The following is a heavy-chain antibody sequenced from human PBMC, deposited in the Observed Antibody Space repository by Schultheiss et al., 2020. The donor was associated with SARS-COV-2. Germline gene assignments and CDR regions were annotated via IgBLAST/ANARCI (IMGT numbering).Heavy chain of an antibody. CDR3: ARGNVGYCSGGSCYSDYYYGMDV. J-gene: IGHJ6*02. D-gene: IGHD2-15*01. Sequence: GGSLRLSCAASGFTFSSYEMNWVRQAPGKGLEWVSYISSSGSTIYYADSVKGRFTISRDNAKNSLYLQMNSLRAEDTAVYYCARGNVGYCSGGSCYSDYYYGMDVWGQGTTVTVSS. CDR1: GFTFSSYE. CDR2: ISSSGSTI. V-gene: IGHV3-48*03.